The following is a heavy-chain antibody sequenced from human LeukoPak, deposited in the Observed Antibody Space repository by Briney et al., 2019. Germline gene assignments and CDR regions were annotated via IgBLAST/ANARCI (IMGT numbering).Heavy chain of an antibody. CDR1: GFTFSSYW. CDR3: ARASAGYNWFDP. J-gene: IGHJ5*02. V-gene: IGHV3-74*01. Sequence: GGSLRLSCAASGFTFSSYWIHWVRQAPGKGLVWVSRINSDGSSTSYADSVKGRFTISRDSAKNTLYLQMNSLRAEDTAVYYCARASAGYNWFDPWGQGTLVTVSS. CDR2: INSDGSST.